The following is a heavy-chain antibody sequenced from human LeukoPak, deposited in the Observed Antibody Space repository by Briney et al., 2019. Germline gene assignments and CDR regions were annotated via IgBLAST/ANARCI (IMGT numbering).Heavy chain of an antibody. CDR2: IYYSGST. CDR1: DDSISRGGYY. V-gene: IGHV4-31*03. Sequence: SETLSLTCTVSDDSISRGGYYWSWIRQHPGKGLEWIGYIYYSGSTYYNPSLKSRVTISVDTSKNQFSLKLSSVTAADTAVYYCARRPAGYYYGMDVWGQGTTVTVSS. J-gene: IGHJ6*02. CDR3: ARRPAGYYYGMDV. D-gene: IGHD6-25*01.